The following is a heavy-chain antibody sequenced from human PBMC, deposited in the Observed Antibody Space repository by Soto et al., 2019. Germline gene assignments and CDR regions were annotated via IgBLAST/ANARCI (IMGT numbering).Heavy chain of an antibody. CDR1: GVSFNNNG. D-gene: IGHD3-10*01. Sequence: QVQLVQSGAEVKKPGSSVKVSCKTSGVSFNNNGIGWVRQAPGHGLEWMGGVSPPFRTSNYARKFQGRISITADASTGTVNMELSSLTSEDTAQYYCARVLYYGSGIYSPYGMDVWGQGTTVTVSS. CDR2: VSPPFRTS. V-gene: IGHV1-69*01. CDR3: ARVLYYGSGIYSPYGMDV. J-gene: IGHJ6*02.